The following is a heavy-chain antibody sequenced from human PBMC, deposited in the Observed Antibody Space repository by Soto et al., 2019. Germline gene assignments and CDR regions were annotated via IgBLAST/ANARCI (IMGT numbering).Heavy chain of an antibody. Sequence: PGESLKISCKASGYSFTSYWIGWVRQMPGKGLEWMGIMYPGDSHIRYSPSFQGQVTISADKSITTAYLQWGSLKASDTAMYYCARLNPQYYMDVWGKGTTVTVSS. V-gene: IGHV5-51*01. CDR3: ARLNPQYYMDV. CDR2: MYPGDSHI. CDR1: GYSFTSYW. J-gene: IGHJ6*03.